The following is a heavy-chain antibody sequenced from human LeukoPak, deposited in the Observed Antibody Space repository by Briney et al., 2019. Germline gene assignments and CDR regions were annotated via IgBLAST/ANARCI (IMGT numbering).Heavy chain of an antibody. Sequence: PGGSLRLSCTASGFTFSTYAMHWVRQAPGKGLEWVAVISYDGSNKYYVDSLKGRFTISRDNSKNTLYLQMNSLRAEDTAVYYCAKDYYGDYSYFDYWGQGTLVTVSS. CDR2: ISYDGSNK. V-gene: IGHV3-30-3*01. D-gene: IGHD4-17*01. CDR1: GFTFSTYA. J-gene: IGHJ4*02. CDR3: AKDYYGDYSYFDY.